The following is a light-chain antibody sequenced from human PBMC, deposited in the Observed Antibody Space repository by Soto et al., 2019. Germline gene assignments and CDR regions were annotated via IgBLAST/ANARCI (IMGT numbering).Light chain of an antibody. Sequence: EIVLTQSPATLSLSPGERATLSCRASQSVSGYLAWYQQKPGQAPRLLIYDTSGRATGIPARFSGGGSGTDFTLTISSLEPDDFAVYYCQQRSHWPPTFGPGPKVEI. CDR1: QSVSGY. V-gene: IGKV3-11*01. CDR2: DTS. CDR3: QQRSHWPPT. J-gene: IGKJ3*01.